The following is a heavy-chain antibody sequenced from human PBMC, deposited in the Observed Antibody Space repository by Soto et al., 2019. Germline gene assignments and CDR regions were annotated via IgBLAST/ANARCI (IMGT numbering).Heavy chain of an antibody. CDR2: IYYSGST. V-gene: IGHV4-59*01. D-gene: IGHD1-1*01. Sequence: SETLSLTCTVSGGSISSYYWSWIRQPPGKGLEWIGYIYYSGSTNYNPSLKSRVTISVDTSKNQFSLKLSSVTAADTAVYYCARDNNWNDVPTGFDYWGQGTLVTVSS. J-gene: IGHJ4*02. CDR3: ARDNNWNDVPTGFDY. CDR1: GGSISSYY.